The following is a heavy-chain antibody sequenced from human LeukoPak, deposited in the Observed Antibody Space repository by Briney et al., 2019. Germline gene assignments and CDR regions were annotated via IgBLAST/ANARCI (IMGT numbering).Heavy chain of an antibody. CDR1: GGTFSSYT. J-gene: IGHJ3*02. Sequence: ASVKVSCKASGGTFSSYTISWVRQAPGQGLEWMGRIIPILGIANYAQKFQGRVTITADKSTSTAYMELSSLRSEDTAVYYCARPWYYYDSSGYSDPSDAFDIWGQGTMVTVSS. CDR2: IIPILGIA. V-gene: IGHV1-69*02. CDR3: ARPWYYYDSSGYSDPSDAFDI. D-gene: IGHD3-22*01.